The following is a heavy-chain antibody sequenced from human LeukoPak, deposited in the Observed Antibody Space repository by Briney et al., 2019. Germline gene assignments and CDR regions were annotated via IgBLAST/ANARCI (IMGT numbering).Heavy chain of an antibody. D-gene: IGHD5-18*01. CDR1: GYTFSDYY. CDR2: ISNSGTTV. Sequence: GGSLRLSCVASGYTFSDYYMSWIRQAPGKGLEWVSYISNSGTTVYYVDSVKGRFSISRDKAKNSLYLQVDSLRAEDTAVYYCARAGLGYGDALDIWGQGTMVTVSS. CDR3: ARAGLGYGDALDI. J-gene: IGHJ3*02. V-gene: IGHV3-11*01.